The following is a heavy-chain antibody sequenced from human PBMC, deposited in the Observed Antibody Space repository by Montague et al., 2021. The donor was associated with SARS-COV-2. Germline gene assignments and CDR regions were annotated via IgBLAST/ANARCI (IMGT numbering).Heavy chain of an antibody. V-gene: IGHV6-1*01. J-gene: IGHJ2*01. D-gene: IGHD2-21*02. Sequence: CAISGDSVSSNIATWNWIRQSPSRGLEWLGRTYYRSKRYNDYAVSVKSRVIINPDTSNNRISLRLNSVTPEDTAVYYCARAYCGGDCYFYWYFDLWGRGTLVTVSS. CDR2: TYYRSKRYN. CDR3: ARAYCGGDCYFYWYFDL. CDR1: GDSVSSNIAT.